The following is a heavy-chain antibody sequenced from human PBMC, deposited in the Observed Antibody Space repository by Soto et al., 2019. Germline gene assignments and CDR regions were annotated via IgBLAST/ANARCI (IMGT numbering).Heavy chain of an antibody. CDR2: VSGSGTT. J-gene: IGHJ6*02. V-gene: IGHV3-48*03. CDR3: TTQFFLSSRKPPEDV. CDR1: GYTFNSHE. Sequence: GGSLRLSCVASGYTFNSHEMNWIRQTPGKRLEWISSVSGSGTTKYADSVKGRFTISRDNAHKSIYLQMNSLRVDDTAVYYCTTQFFLSSRKPPEDVWGQGTPVTVSS.